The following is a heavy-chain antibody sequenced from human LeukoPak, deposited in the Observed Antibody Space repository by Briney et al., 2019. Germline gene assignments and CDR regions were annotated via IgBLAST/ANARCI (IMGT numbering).Heavy chain of an antibody. CDR3: SSGGSNFRF. CDR1: GASINNYY. J-gene: IGHJ4*02. CDR2: IYTSGST. V-gene: IGHV4-4*07. Sequence: SETLSLTCTVSGASINNYYWSWIRQPAGKGLEWIGRIYTSGSTDYSPSLKSRVTMSVDASKNQFSLKLNSVTAADTAVYYCSSGGSNFRFWGQGTLVTVSS. D-gene: IGHD3-16*01.